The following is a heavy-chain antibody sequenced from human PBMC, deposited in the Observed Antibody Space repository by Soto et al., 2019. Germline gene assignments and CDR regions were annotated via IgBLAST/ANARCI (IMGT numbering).Heavy chain of an antibody. CDR1: GGSISSGDYY. Sequence: QVQLQESGPGLVKPSQTLSLTCTVSGGSISSGDYYWSWIRQPPGKGLEWIGYIYYSGSTYYNPSPKSRVTISVYTSKNPSSLKLSSVTAADSAVYYCARVERSGSYPFDYWGQGTLVTVSS. J-gene: IGHJ4*02. V-gene: IGHV4-30-4*01. D-gene: IGHD3-10*01. CDR2: IYYSGST. CDR3: ARVERSGSYPFDY.